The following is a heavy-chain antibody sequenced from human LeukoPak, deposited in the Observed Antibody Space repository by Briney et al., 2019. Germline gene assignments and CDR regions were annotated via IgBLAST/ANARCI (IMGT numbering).Heavy chain of an antibody. J-gene: IGHJ6*02. Sequence: SQTLSLTCTVSGGSISSGSYYWSWIRQPAGKGLEWIGRIYTSGSTNYNPSLKSRVTISVDTSKNQISLKLSSVTAADTAVYYCARDTAMAYYYYGMDVWGQGTTVTVSS. CDR3: ARDTAMAYYYYGMDV. CDR1: GGSISSGSYY. D-gene: IGHD5-18*01. V-gene: IGHV4-61*02. CDR2: IYTSGST.